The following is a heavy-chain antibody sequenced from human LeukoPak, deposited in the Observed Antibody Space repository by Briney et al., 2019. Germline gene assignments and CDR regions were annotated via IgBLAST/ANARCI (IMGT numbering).Heavy chain of an antibody. V-gene: IGHV4-39*01. D-gene: IGHD3-10*01. J-gene: IGHJ5*02. CDR1: GGSISSSSYY. Sequence: SETLSLTCTVSGGSISSSSYYWGWIRQPPGKGLEWIGSIYYSGSTYYNPSLKSRVTISVDTSKNQFSLKLSSVTAADTAVYYCARLITMVRGVTNWFDPWGQGTLVTVSS. CDR2: IYYSGST. CDR3: ARLITMVRGVTNWFDP.